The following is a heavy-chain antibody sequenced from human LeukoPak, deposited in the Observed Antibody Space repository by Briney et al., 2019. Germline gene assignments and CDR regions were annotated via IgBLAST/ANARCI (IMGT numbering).Heavy chain of an antibody. CDR2: IYSGGIYNDGTT. J-gene: IGHJ3*02. CDR3: ARRELLGYSYGLRTFNI. D-gene: IGHD5-18*01. Sequence: GGSLRLSCAASGFTVSSNYMSWVRQAPGEGLEWVSVIYSGGIYNDGTTNYGDSVKGRFTISRDNSKNTLYLQMNSLRAEDTAVYYCARRELLGYSYGLRTFNIWGQGTTVTVSS. V-gene: IGHV3-66*04. CDR1: GFTVSSNY.